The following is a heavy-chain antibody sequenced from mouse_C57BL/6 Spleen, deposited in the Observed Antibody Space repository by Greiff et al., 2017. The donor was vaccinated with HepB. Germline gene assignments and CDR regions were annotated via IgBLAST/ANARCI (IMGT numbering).Heavy chain of an antibody. CDR2: IRNKANGYTT. V-gene: IGHV7-3*01. D-gene: IGHD2-4*01. CDR3: ARVDYDGYFDV. J-gene: IGHJ1*03. CDR1: GFTFTDYY. Sequence: DVKLVESGGGLVQPGGSLSLSCAASGFTFTDYYMSWVRQPPGKALEWLGFIRNKANGYTTEYSASVKGRFTISRDNAQSILYLQMNALRAEDSATYYCARVDYDGYFDVWGTGTTVTVSS.